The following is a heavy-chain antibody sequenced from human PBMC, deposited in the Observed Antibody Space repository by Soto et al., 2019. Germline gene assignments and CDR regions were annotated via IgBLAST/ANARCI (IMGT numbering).Heavy chain of an antibody. Sequence: PGGSLRLSCAASGFTFSSYSMNWVRQAPGKGLERVSSISSSSSYIYYADSVKGRFTISRDNAKNSLYLQMNSLRAEDTAVYYCSRDPADIVATTEHYYYYYYMDVWGKGTTVTVSS. CDR3: SRDPADIVATTEHYYYYYYMDV. CDR1: GFTFSSYS. CDR2: ISSSSSYI. J-gene: IGHJ6*03. V-gene: IGHV3-21*01. D-gene: IGHD5-12*01.